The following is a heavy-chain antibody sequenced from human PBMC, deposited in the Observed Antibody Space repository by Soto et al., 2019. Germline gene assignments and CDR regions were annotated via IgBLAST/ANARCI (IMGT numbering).Heavy chain of an antibody. D-gene: IGHD3-22*01. CDR1: GFTFSSYG. J-gene: IGHJ3*02. CDR2: ISYDGRNK. CDR3: AKDRFYYDSSAYYYDAFDI. Sequence: GGSLRLSCAASGFTFSSYGMHWVRQAPGKGLDWVAVISYDGRNKYYADSVKGRFTISRDNSKNTLYLQMSSLRAEDTALYYCAKDRFYYDSSAYYYDAFDIWGQGTMVTVSS. V-gene: IGHV3-30*18.